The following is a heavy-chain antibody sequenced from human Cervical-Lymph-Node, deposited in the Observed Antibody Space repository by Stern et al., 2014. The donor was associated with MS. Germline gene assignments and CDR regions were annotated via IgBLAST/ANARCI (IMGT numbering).Heavy chain of an antibody. J-gene: IGHJ6*02. D-gene: IGHD6-13*01. CDR2: IFPGGSDA. Sequence: VQLVESGAEVKKPGESLRISCKGSGYTFSNYWIGWVRQMPGKGLEWIGSIFPGGSDARYSPSFQGQIPISADKSSNTAFLQWNSLKASDTAMYYCARRKYSSSYYYYFGMDVWGQGTTVTVSS. V-gene: IGHV5-51*03. CDR1: GYTFSNYW. CDR3: ARRKYSSSYYYYFGMDV.